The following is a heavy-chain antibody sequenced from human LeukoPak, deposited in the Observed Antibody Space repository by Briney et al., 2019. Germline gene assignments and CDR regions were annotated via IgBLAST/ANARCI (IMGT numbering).Heavy chain of an antibody. CDR2: IKSNAAGATT. J-gene: IGHJ4*02. D-gene: IGHD3-10*01. CDR3: TMIQGWGSGSYYVDY. V-gene: IGHV3-15*01. CDR1: GFSFGDHW. Sequence: GGSLRLSCAASGFSFGDHWMSWVRQAPGKGPEWVGRIKSNAAGATTDYAAPVKGRFTISGDDSRHTLYLQMNSLKTEDTAVYYCTMIQGWGSGSYYVDYWGQGTLVTVSS.